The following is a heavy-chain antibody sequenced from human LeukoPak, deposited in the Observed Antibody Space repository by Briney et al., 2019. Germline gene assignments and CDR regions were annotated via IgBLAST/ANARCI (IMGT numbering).Heavy chain of an antibody. CDR3: AREKGIDGSSWYFDL. J-gene: IGHJ2*01. V-gene: IGHV3-13*04. D-gene: IGHD5-24*01. Sequence: QSEGSLRLSCAASGFTFSSYDMHWVRQPTGKGLEWVSAIGTAGDTYYPGSVKGRFTISRENAKNSLYLQMNSLRAGDTAVYYCAREKGIDGSSWYFDLWGRGTLVTVSS. CDR2: IGTAGDT. CDR1: GFTFSSYD.